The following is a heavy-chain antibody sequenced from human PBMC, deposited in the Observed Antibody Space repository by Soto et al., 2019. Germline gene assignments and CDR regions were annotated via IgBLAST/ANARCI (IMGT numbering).Heavy chain of an antibody. CDR3: ASFGHSPYQYYYSGMDV. Sequence: QVQLVQSGAEVKKPGASVKVSCKASGYTFTSYGISWVRQAPGQGLEWMGWISAYNGNTNYAQKLQGRVTMTTDTSTSTAYMELRSLRSDDTAVYYCASFGHSPYQYYYSGMDVWGQGTTVTVSS. V-gene: IGHV1-18*01. D-gene: IGHD3-3*01. J-gene: IGHJ6*02. CDR2: ISAYNGNT. CDR1: GYTFTSYG.